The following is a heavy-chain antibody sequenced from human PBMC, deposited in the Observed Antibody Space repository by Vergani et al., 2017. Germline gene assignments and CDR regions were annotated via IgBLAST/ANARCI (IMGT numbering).Heavy chain of an antibody. CDR2: INPIDSKI. D-gene: IGHD2-21*01. CDR3: TRHVPSGDGACLHFDH. CDR1: ESSFIRNE. V-gene: IGHV5-51*01. J-gene: IGHJ4*02. Sequence: EVMLVQSGAEVKKPGESLKISCKSSESSFIRNEIAWVRQMSGKGLQWMGNINPIDSKIAYSPSFQGQAIMSLDKSITTAYLQWRSLKASDTAIYYCTRHVPSGDGACLHFDHWGQGTQVTVSS.